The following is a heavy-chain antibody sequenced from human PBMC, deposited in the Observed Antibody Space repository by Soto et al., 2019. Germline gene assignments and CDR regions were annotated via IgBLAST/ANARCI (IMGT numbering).Heavy chain of an antibody. D-gene: IGHD3-22*01. Sequence: QLQLQESGPGLVKPSETLSLTCTVSGGSISSSKYYWGWIRQPPGKGLEWIGSIYSSGSTYYNPSLRSRVTISVDTPKNQLSLKLTSETPADTAVYYCATPVSSGYQRLEVWGQGAMVTVSS. CDR2: IYSSGST. V-gene: IGHV4-39*01. CDR1: GGSISSSKYY. CDR3: ATPVSSGYQRLEV. J-gene: IGHJ3*01.